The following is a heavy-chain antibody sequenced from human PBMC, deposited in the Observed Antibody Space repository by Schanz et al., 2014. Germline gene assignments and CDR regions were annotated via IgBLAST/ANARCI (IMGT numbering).Heavy chain of an antibody. Sequence: QVQLVQSGAEVKKPGSSMKVSCKASGGTFNSYTINWLRQAPGQGLEWMGRIIPILGIANYAQKFRGRVTMTRNTSMSTAYIELHILTSEDTAVYYCARGRTFDSWGQGTLVTVSS. CDR1: GGTFNSYT. CDR2: IIPILGIA. J-gene: IGHJ4*02. V-gene: IGHV1-69*02. CDR3: ARGRTFDS.